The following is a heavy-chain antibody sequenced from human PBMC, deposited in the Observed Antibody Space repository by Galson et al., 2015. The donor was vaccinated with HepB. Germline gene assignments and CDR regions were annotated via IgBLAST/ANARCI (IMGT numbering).Heavy chain of an antibody. CDR3: AKDSYYYGSGRPYYFDY. J-gene: IGHJ4*02. CDR2: ISYDGSNK. CDR1: GFTFSSYG. D-gene: IGHD3-10*01. Sequence: SLRLSCAASGFTFSSYGMHWVRQAPGKGLEWVAVISYDGSNKYYADSVKGRFTISRDNSKNTLYLQMNSLRAEDTAVYYCAKDSYYYGSGRPYYFDYWGQGTLVTVSS. V-gene: IGHV3-30*18.